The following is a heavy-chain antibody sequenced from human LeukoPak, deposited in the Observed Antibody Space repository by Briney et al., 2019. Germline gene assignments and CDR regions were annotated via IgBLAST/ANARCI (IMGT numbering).Heavy chain of an antibody. CDR3: AISEGYCSGGSCYLQFDY. D-gene: IGHD2-15*01. J-gene: IGHJ4*02. V-gene: IGHV1-69*06. CDR2: IIPIFGTA. CDR1: GFTFSSYS. Sequence: PGGSLRLSCAASGFTFSSYSMNWVRQAPGKGLEWMGGIIPIFGTANYAQKFQGRVTITADKSTSTAYMELSSLRSEDTAVYYCAISEGYCSGGSCYLQFDYWGQGTLVTVSS.